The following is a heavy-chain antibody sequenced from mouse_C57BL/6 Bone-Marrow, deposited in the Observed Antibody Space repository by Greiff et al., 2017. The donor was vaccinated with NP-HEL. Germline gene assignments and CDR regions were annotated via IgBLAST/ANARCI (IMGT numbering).Heavy chain of an antibody. Sequence: EVQLQESGPGLAKPSQTLSLTCSVSGYSITSYYWNWIRKFPGNKLEYMGYISYSGSTYYNPSLKSRISITRDTSKNQYYLQLKSVTTEDTATYYCARWATVVDHYAMDYWGQGTSVTVSS. V-gene: IGHV3-8*01. D-gene: IGHD1-1*01. CDR2: ISYSGST. CDR3: ARWATVVDHYAMDY. CDR1: GYSITSYY. J-gene: IGHJ4*01.